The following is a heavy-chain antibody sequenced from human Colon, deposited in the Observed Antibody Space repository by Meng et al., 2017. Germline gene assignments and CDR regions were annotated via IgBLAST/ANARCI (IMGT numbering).Heavy chain of an antibody. J-gene: IGHJ4*02. CDR3: ARGVAGGLGIHFDY. V-gene: IGHV4-34*01. Sequence: VQLHPWGASPLKPSAHLAPTCACSGGCVRGYDSNWFRQSPGKGRAWIGQINHSGRTIYNPSLKSLCTTSIDTSKNQFSLSLTSATAADTAVYYCARGVAGGLGIHFDYWGQGTLVTVSS. CDR2: INHSGRT. D-gene: IGHD3-16*01. CDR1: GGCVRGYD.